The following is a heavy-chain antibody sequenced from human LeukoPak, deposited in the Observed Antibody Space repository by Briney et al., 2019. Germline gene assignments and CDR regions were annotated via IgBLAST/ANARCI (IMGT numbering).Heavy chain of an antibody. CDR1: GWSFSGYY. Sequence: SDTLSLTCAVYGWSFSGYYWSWIRQPPGKGLEWIGEINHNGSTNYNTSLKSRVNISGDKSKNQFSLKLSSVTAADTAVYYCARGGIAARPGYYYYYMDVWGKGTTVTVSS. CDR2: INHNGST. J-gene: IGHJ6*03. D-gene: IGHD6-6*01. CDR3: ARGGIAARPGYYYYYMDV. V-gene: IGHV4-34*01.